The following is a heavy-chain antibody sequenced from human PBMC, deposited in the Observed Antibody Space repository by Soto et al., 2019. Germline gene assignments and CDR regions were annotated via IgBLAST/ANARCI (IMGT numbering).Heavy chain of an antibody. J-gene: IGHJ4*02. CDR3: ARRPTLYASESSRFDI. D-gene: IGHD3-10*01. Sequence: ESLCRTCRVSGGSISNSGNYWGWIRRPPGKGLEWIGAMDYSGDTSYNPSLRSRVTISADTSKNQFSLRLSSVSVADTAVYYCARRPTLYASESSRFDIWGQGALVTVYS. CDR2: MDYSGDT. V-gene: IGHV4-39*01. CDR1: GGSISNSGNY.